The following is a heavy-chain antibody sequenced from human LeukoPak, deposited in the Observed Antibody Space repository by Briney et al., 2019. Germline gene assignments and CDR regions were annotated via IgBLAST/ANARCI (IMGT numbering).Heavy chain of an antibody. Sequence: GESLEISCKGSGYSFTSYWIGWVRQMPGKGLEWMGIIYPGDSDTRYSPSFQGQVTISADKSISTAYLQWSSLKASDTAMYYCARAREEYSSSGYYYYYGMDVWGQGTTVTVSS. CDR3: ARAREEYSSSGYYYYYGMDV. CDR1: GYSFTSYW. D-gene: IGHD6-6*01. CDR2: IYPGDSDT. V-gene: IGHV5-51*01. J-gene: IGHJ6*02.